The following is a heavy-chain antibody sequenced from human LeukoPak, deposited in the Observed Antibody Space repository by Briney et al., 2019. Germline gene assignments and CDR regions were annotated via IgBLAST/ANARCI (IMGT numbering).Heavy chain of an antibody. Sequence: SETLSLTCTVSGGSIRSYYWSWIRQPPGKGLEWIGYIYYSGSTNYNPSLKSRVTISVDTSKNQFSLKLSSVTAADTAVYYCARDRGSYVAFDIWGQGTMVTVSS. CDR1: GGSIRSYY. CDR3: ARDRGSYVAFDI. D-gene: IGHD1-26*01. V-gene: IGHV4-59*01. J-gene: IGHJ3*02. CDR2: IYYSGST.